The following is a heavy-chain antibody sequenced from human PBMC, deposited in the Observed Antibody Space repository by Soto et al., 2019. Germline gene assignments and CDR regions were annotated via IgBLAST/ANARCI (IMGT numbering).Heavy chain of an antibody. Sequence: GESLKISCKGSGYSFTSYWIGWVRQMPGKGLEWMGIIYPGDSDTRYSPSFQGQVTISADKSISTAYLQWSSLKASDTAMYYCARHLGAPPYSSSWSSNYGMDVWGQGTTVTVSS. CDR3: ARHLGAPPYSSSWSSNYGMDV. V-gene: IGHV5-51*01. CDR1: GYSFTSYW. CDR2: IYPGDSDT. J-gene: IGHJ6*02. D-gene: IGHD6-13*01.